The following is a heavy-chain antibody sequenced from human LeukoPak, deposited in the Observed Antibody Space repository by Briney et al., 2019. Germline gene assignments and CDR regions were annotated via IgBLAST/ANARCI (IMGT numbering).Heavy chain of an antibody. CDR2: ISGSGTGT. CDR1: AFTFNTYA. J-gene: IGHJ4*02. CDR3: AKPTLGTIFGVVPH. D-gene: IGHD3-3*01. V-gene: IGHV3-23*01. Sequence: GGSLRLSCAASAFTFNTYAMSWVRQAPGKGLEWVSGISGSGTGTYYADSVKGRFTISRDNSKNTLYLQMNSLRAEDTAVYYCAKPTLGTIFGVVPHWGQGTLVTVSS.